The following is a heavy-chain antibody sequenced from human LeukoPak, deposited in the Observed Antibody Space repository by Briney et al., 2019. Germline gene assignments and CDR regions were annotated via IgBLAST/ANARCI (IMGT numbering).Heavy chain of an antibody. CDR3: ARTPWFDP. Sequence: SETLSLTCAVYGGSFSGYYWSWIRQPPGKGLEWIGEINRSGSTNYNPSLKSRVTISVDTSKNQFSLKLSSVTAADTAVYYCARTPWFDPWGQGTLVTVSS. J-gene: IGHJ5*02. CDR1: GGSFSGYY. V-gene: IGHV4-34*01. CDR2: INRSGST.